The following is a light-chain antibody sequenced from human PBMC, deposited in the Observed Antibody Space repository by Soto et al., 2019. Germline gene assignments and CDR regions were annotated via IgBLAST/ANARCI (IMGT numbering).Light chain of an antibody. Sequence: QSVLTQSSSASASLGSSVKLTCTLSSGHSSYIIAWHQQQPGKAPRYLMKLEGSGSYNKGSGVPDRFSGSSSGADRYLTISNVQSEDEADYYCETWDSNTVVFGGGTQLTVL. CDR3: ETWDSNTVV. V-gene: IGLV4-60*03. J-gene: IGLJ2*01. CDR2: LEGSGSY. CDR1: SGHSSYI.